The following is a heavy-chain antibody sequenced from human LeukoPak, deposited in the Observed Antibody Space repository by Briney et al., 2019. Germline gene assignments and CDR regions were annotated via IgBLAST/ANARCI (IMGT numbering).Heavy chain of an antibody. V-gene: IGHV3-23*01. Sequence: GGSLRLSCAASGFTFSSYGMSWVRQAPGKGLEWVSAISASGGRTYYADSVKGRFTISRDNSKNTLYLQMNSLRAEDTAIYYCATYRQVLLPFESWGQGTLVTVSS. CDR3: ATYRQVLLPFES. D-gene: IGHD2-8*02. CDR2: ISASGGRT. CDR1: GFTFSSYG. J-gene: IGHJ4*02.